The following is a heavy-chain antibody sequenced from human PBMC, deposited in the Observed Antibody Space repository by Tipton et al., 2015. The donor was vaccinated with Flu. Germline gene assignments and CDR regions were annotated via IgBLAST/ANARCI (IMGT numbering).Heavy chain of an antibody. CDR1: GDSISTTIYY. CDR3: ARRDCAGGICYSRVYDAFDI. Sequence: LRLSCTVSGDSISTTIYYWGWVRQPPGKGLEWIGSIYHSGSTYYNSSLKSRVTISVDTSKNQFSLKLGSVTAGDTAVYYCARRDCAGGICYSRVYDAFDIWGQGTLVTVSS. CDR2: IYHSGST. V-gene: IGHV4-39*07. J-gene: IGHJ3*02. D-gene: IGHD2-8*02.